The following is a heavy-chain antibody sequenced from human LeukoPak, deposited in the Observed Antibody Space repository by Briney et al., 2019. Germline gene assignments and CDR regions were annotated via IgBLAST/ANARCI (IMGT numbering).Heavy chain of an antibody. D-gene: IGHD3-22*01. V-gene: IGHV3-21*06. J-gene: IGHJ4*02. CDR1: GLTFSSFS. Sequence: GGSLRLSCAASGLTFSSFSVNWVRQGPGKGLEWVSSINTVASYIYYADSVKGRFTISRDNAKNSLYLQMNSLRAEDTGVYYCARLRRNSDKSGFYYYYAYRGEGTLVTVSS. CDR2: INTVASYI. CDR3: ARLRRNSDKSGFYYYYAY.